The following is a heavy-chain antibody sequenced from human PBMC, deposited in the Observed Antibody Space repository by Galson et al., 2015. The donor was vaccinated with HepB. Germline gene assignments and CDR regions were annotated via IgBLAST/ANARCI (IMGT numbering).Heavy chain of an antibody. CDR1: GFTVISNY. V-gene: IGHV3-66*01. CDR2: IYFDGTT. J-gene: IGHJ3*01. CDR3: ARGGWFGYAFDV. Sequence: SLRLSCAASGFTVISNYMPWVRQAPGKGLEWVAGIYFDGTTYYADSVKGRFTITTDHSQNTMYLQMNSLSAEDTAVDYCARGGWFGYAFDVWGQGTLVTVSS. D-gene: IGHD3-10*01.